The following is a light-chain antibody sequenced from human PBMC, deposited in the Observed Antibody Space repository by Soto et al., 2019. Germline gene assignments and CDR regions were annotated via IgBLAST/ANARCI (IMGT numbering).Light chain of an antibody. V-gene: IGKV1-33*01. CDR2: DAS. J-gene: IGKJ4*01. CDR1: QDISNY. CDR3: QQYDNLLLT. Sequence: DIQMTQSPSSLSASVGDRVTITCQASQDISNYLNWYQQKPGKAPKLLIYDASNLETGVPSRFSGRGSWTDFTFNISSLQTEDIATYYCQQYDNLLLTFGGGTKVEIK.